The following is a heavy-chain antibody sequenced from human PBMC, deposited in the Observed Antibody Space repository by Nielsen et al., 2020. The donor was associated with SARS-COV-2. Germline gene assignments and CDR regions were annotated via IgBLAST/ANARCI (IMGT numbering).Heavy chain of an antibody. CDR2: IYHSGST. CDR3: ARGWRATVVTRPYYYGMDV. D-gene: IGHD4-23*01. Sequence: GSLRLSCAVSGGSISSSNWWSWVRQPPGKGLEWIGEIYHSGSTNYNPSLKSRVTISVDTSKNQFSLKLSSVTAADTAVYYCARGWRATVVTRPYYYGMDVWGQGTTGTVSS. J-gene: IGHJ6*02. V-gene: IGHV4-4*02. CDR1: GGSISSSNW.